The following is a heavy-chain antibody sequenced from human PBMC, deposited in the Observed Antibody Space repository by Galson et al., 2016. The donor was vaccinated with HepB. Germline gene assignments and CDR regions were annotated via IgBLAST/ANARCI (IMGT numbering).Heavy chain of an antibody. CDR1: GFRFTKFA. CDR3: AKDAIGMVIGWLDP. J-gene: IGHJ5*02. V-gene: IGHV3-23*01. D-gene: IGHD3-3*01. CDR2: ISASGVT. Sequence: SLRLSCAASGFRFTKFAMTWVRQAPGKGLEXVSGISASGVTYYADSVRGRFTVSRDDSKNTVFLQMKSLRADDTALYYCAKDAIGMVIGWLDPWGQGTQVTVSS.